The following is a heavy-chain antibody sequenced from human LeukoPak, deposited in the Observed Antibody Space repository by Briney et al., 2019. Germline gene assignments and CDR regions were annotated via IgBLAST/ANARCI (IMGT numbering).Heavy chain of an antibody. CDR2: MNPNSGNT. V-gene: IGHV1-8*03. CDR3: ARGLGYYDSSGYYYVDYYYYYMDV. CDR1: GYTFTSCD. D-gene: IGHD3-22*01. J-gene: IGHJ6*03. Sequence: ASVKVSCKASGYTFTSCDINWVRQAPGQGLEWMGWMNPNSGNTVYAQKFQGRVTITRNTSISTAYMELSSLRSEDTAVYYCARGLGYYDSSGYYYVDYYYYYMDVWGKGTTVTVSS.